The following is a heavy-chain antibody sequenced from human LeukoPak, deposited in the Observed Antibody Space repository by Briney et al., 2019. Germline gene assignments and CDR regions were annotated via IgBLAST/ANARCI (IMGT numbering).Heavy chain of an antibody. J-gene: IGHJ6*03. CDR3: ARDVTPATYARTDYYHYMDV. D-gene: IGHD2-2*01. CDR1: GFTFSSYE. Sequence: GSLRLSCAASGFTFSSYEMNWVRQAPGKGLGWVSYISSSGSTIYYADSVKGRFTISRDNAKNSLYLQMNSLRAEDTAVYYCARDVTPATYARTDYYHYMDVWGKGTTVTVSS. CDR2: ISSSGSTI. V-gene: IGHV3-48*03.